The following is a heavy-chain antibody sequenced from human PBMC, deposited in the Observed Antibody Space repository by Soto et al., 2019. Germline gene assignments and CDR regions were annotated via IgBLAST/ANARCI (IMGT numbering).Heavy chain of an antibody. D-gene: IGHD3-22*01. CDR3: AREDYYLDSSGYYYVVGSDY. CDR1: GYTFTSYG. CDR2: ISAYNGNT. J-gene: IGHJ4*02. Sequence: ASVKVSCKASGYTFTSYGISWVRQAPGQGLEWMGWISAYNGNTNYAQKLQGRVTMTTDTSTSTAYMELRSLRSDGTAVYYCAREDYYLDSSGYYYVVGSDYWGQGTRVTVSS. V-gene: IGHV1-18*01.